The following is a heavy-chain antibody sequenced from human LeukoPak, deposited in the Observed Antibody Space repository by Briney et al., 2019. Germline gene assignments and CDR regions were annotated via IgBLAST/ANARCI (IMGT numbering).Heavy chain of an antibody. CDR1: GYSFTSYW. J-gene: IGHJ5*02. D-gene: IGHD2-15*01. Sequence: GESLKISCKASGYSFTSYWIGWVRQLPGKGLEWMGIIYPGDSDTRYSPSFQGQVTISADKSISTAYLQWSSLKASDTAMYYCARGLLGYCSGGSCYGFDPWGQGTLVTVSS. CDR3: ARGLLGYCSGGSCYGFDP. V-gene: IGHV5-51*01. CDR2: IYPGDSDT.